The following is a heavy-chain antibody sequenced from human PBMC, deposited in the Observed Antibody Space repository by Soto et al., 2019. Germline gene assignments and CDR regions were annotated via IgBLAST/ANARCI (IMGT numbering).Heavy chain of an antibody. Sequence: GGSLRLSCAPSGFIFSNFWMSWVRQAPGRGPEWVANINQGGSETYYANSVKDRFTISRDNAKTSLYLQMYSLGAEDTAVYYCTRDRLAAPDTGWLDPWGQGALVTVSS. J-gene: IGHJ5*02. D-gene: IGHD6-6*01. CDR3: TRDRLAAPDTGWLDP. CDR1: GFIFSNFW. CDR2: INQGGSET. V-gene: IGHV3-7*05.